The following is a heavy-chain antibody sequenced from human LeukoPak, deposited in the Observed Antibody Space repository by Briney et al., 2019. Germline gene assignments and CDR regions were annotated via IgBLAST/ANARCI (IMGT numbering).Heavy chain of an antibody. Sequence: ASVKVSRKASGGTFSSYTISWVRQAPGQGLEWMGRIIPILGIANYAQKFQGRVTITADKSTSAAYMELSSLRSEDTAVYYCATTNDYDFWSGLDYWGRGTLVTVSS. V-gene: IGHV1-69*02. D-gene: IGHD3-3*01. CDR1: GGTFSSYT. CDR2: IIPILGIA. J-gene: IGHJ4*02. CDR3: ATTNDYDFWSGLDY.